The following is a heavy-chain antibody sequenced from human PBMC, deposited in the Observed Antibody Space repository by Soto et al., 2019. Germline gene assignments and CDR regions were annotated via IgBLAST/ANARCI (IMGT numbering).Heavy chain of an antibody. D-gene: IGHD3-9*01. Sequence: QVQLVQSGAEVKKPGSSVKLSCKASGLIFSSYAISWVRQAPGQGPEWVGGILPIFGTTNYAPRFKGRVNITADLYTTSPYLHLSSLRSEDTAVHFSLRGASYDIATGRRYYCPGMDVWGQGTTVTVSS. CDR2: ILPIFGTT. CDR1: GLIFSSYA. CDR3: LRGASYDIATGRRYYCPGMDV. V-gene: IGHV1-69*19. J-gene: IGHJ6*02.